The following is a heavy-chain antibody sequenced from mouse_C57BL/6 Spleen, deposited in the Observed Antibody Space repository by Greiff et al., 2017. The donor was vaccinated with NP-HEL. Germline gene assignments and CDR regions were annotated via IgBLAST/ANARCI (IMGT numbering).Heavy chain of an antibody. J-gene: IGHJ3*01. CDR1: GYTFTSYW. CDR3: ARSEAPRGWFAY. CDR2: IYRGSGST. V-gene: IGHV1-55*01. Sequence: QVQLQQPGAGLVKPGASVKMSCKASGYTFTSYWITWVKQSPGQGLEWIVDIYRGSGSTNYNEKLKSKATLTVDTSSSTAYMQLSSLTSEDSAVYYCARSEAPRGWFAYWGQGTLVTVSA.